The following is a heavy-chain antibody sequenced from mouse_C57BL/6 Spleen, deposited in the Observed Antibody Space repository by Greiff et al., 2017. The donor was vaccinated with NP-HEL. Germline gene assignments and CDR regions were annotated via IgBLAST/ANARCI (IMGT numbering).Heavy chain of an antibody. Sequence: EVKLMESGGGLVKPGGSLKLSCAASGFTFSDYGMHWVRQAPEKGLEWVAYISSGSSTIYYADTVKGRFTISRDNAKNTLFLQMTSLRSEDTAMYYCARTVDGYYVYAMDYWGQGTSVTVSS. D-gene: IGHD2-3*01. V-gene: IGHV5-17*01. CDR3: ARTVDGYYVYAMDY. CDR1: GFTFSDYG. CDR2: ISSGSSTI. J-gene: IGHJ4*01.